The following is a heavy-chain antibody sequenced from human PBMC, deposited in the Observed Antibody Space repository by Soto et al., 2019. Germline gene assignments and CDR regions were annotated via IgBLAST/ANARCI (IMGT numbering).Heavy chain of an antibody. J-gene: IGHJ4*02. CDR3: ARSSGYLDY. D-gene: IGHD3-3*01. CDR1: AYSYTSYG. V-gene: IGHV1-18*01. CDR2: ISAYNGNT. Sequence: ASVKVSCKASAYSYTSYGISWVRQAPGQGLEWMGWISAYNGNTNYAQKFQGRVTMTTDTSTSTAYMELRTLRSDDTAMYYCARSSGYLDYWGQGTLVTVSS.